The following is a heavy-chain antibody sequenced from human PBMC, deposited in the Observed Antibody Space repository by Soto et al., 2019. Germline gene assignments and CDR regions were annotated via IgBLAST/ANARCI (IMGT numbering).Heavy chain of an antibody. CDR2: ISYDGSDK. CDR1: GFTFSSYA. CDR3: ASNPTSKPGRGGLDYYYYHGMDV. V-gene: IGHV3-30-3*01. D-gene: IGHD5-12*01. J-gene: IGHJ6*02. Sequence: QVQLVESGGGVVQPGRSLRLSCAASGFTFSSYAMHWVRQAPGKGLEWVAVISYDGSDKNYADSVKGRFTISRDNSKNPLYLQMNSLRVEDTAVDYCASNPTSKPGRGGLDYYYYHGMDVWGQGTTVTVSS.